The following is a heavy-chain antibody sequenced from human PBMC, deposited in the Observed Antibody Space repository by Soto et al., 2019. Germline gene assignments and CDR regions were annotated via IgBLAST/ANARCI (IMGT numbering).Heavy chain of an antibody. CDR1: GFALSTRGVG. V-gene: IGHV2-5*01. Sequence: QITLKESGPTLVKHTQTLTLTCTCSGFALSTRGVGVGWIRQPPGKALEWLALIYWHDEKRYNPSLKSRLTINKDTSKNQVVLTLTTVDPVDTGTYYCAHRHPSAVGTDRYCFGSWGQGSLVTVSS. J-gene: IGHJ5*01. CDR3: AHRHPSAVGTDRYCFGS. D-gene: IGHD6-13*01. CDR2: IYWHDEK.